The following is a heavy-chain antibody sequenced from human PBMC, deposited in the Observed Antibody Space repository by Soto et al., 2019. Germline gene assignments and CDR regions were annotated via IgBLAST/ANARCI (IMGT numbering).Heavy chain of an antibody. CDR2: IIPIFGTA. CDR1: GGTFSSYA. Sequence: SVKVSCKASGGTFSSYAISWVRQAPGQGLEWMGGIIPIFGTANYAQKFQGRVTITADESTSTAYMELSSLRSEDTAVYYCARLGLEYSSSYYFDYWGQGTLVTVSS. J-gene: IGHJ4*02. D-gene: IGHD6-6*01. V-gene: IGHV1-69*13. CDR3: ARLGLEYSSSYYFDY.